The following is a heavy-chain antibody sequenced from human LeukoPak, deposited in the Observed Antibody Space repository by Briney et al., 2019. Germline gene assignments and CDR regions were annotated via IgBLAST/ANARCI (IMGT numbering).Heavy chain of an antibody. D-gene: IGHD6-6*01. CDR2: INPNSGGT. V-gene: IGHV1-2*02. J-gene: IGHJ4*02. CDR1: GYTFTSYG. Sequence: ASVKVSCKASGYTFTSYGISWVRQAPGQGLEWMGWINPNSGGTNYAQKFQGRVTMTRDTSISTAYMELSSLRSDDTAVYYCARTQGYSSSSESDYWGQGTLVTVSS. CDR3: ARTQGYSSSSESDY.